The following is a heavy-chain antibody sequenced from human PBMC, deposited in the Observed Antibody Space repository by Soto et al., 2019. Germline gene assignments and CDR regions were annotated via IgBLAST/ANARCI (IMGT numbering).Heavy chain of an antibody. CDR3: ARDWFRSSYSSSWYGPNWFDP. CDR2: ISAYNGNT. CDR1: GYTFTSYG. J-gene: IGHJ5*02. D-gene: IGHD6-13*01. V-gene: IGHV1-18*01. Sequence: ASVKVSCKASGYTFTSYGISWVRQAPGQGLEWMGWISAYNGNTNYAQKLQGRVTMTTDTSTSTAYMELRSLRSDDTAVYYCARDWFRSSYSSSWYGPNWFDPWGQGTLVTVSS.